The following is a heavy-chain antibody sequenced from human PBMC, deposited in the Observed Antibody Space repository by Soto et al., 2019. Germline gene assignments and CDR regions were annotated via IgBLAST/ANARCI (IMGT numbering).Heavy chain of an antibody. J-gene: IGHJ6*03. Sequence: GGSLRLSCTASGFTFGDYAMSWFRQAPGKGLEWVGFIRSKAYGGTTEYAASVKGRFTISRDDSKSIAYLQMNSLKTEDTAVYYCDCITIFGVIDYPHMDVWGKGTTVTVSS. CDR3: DCITIFGVIDYPHMDV. CDR2: IRSKAYGGTT. CDR1: GFTFGDYA. V-gene: IGHV3-49*03. D-gene: IGHD3-3*01.